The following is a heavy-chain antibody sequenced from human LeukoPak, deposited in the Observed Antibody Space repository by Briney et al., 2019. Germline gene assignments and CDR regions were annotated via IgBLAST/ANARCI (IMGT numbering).Heavy chain of an antibody. J-gene: IGHJ1*01. D-gene: IGHD3-10*01. CDR1: GVTFSRYW. V-gene: IGHV3-74*01. CDR3: ATETNGRHYHY. Sequence: GGSLRLSCAASGVTFSRYWMHWGREGPGKGGGRVSRINSDGRRTIYAASVKGQFTISKDNATNTLYLQMNSLRAEDTAVYYCATETNGRHYHYWGQGTLLTVSS. CDR2: INSDGRRT.